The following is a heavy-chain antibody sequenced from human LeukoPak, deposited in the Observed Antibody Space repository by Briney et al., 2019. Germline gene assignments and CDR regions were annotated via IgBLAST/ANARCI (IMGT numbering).Heavy chain of an antibody. CDR2: IIPIFGTA. D-gene: IGHD2-15*01. V-gene: IGHV1-69*05. J-gene: IGHJ3*02. CDR3: ARGGLVVAAIGAFDI. CDR1: GGTFSSYA. Sequence: ASVKVSCKASGGTFSSYAISWVRQAPGQGREWMGRIIPIFGTANYAQKFQGRVTITTDESTSTAYMELSSLRSEDTAVYYCARGGLVVAAIGAFDIWGQGTMVTVSS.